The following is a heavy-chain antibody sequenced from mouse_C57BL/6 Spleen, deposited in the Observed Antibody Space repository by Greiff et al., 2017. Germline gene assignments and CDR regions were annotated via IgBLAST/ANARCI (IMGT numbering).Heavy chain of an antibody. D-gene: IGHD2-1*01. CDR1: GFTFSDVW. J-gene: IGHJ3*01. CDR2: NRNKANNHAT. V-gene: IGHV6-6*01. CDR3: TRIYYGNPFAY. Sequence: EVHLAASGGGLVQPGGSMKLSRAASGFTFSDVWMDWVRPSPEKGPEWVAENRNKANNHATYYDESVKGRFTISRDDSKSSVYLQMNSLRAEDTGIYYCTRIYYGNPFAYWGQGALVTVSA.